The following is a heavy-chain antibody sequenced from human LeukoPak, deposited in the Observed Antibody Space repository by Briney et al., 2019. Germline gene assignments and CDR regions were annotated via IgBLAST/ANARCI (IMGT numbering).Heavy chain of an antibody. CDR2: IYYTGST. J-gene: IGHJ4*02. Sequence: SETLSLTSTISGSSITSVSHYWGWIRQSPGKGLEWIGDIYYTGSTYYSPSLRSRVTMSVHTSENQFSLRLNSVTAVDTAVYYCARRWGNIVGVTYEYWGQGTLVTVSS. V-gene: IGHV4-39*01. D-gene: IGHD3-16*01. CDR3: ARRWGNIVGVTYEY. CDR1: GSSITSVSHY.